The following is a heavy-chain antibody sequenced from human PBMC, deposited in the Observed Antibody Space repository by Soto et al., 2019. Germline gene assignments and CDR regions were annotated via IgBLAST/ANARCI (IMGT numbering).Heavy chain of an antibody. V-gene: IGHV2-5*02. CDR1: GFSLSTSGVG. Sequence: QITLKEAGHTLVRPAQTLTLTCAFSGFSLSTSGVGVGWIRQPPGKALEWLAVIYWDDSKHHSPSQRSRLTITENTTKNQAVRTMPNMHPMDTGTYHCAHKGPEGWGPDYWGQGTLVTVSS. CDR2: IYWDDSK. CDR3: AHKGPEGWGPDY. J-gene: IGHJ4*02. D-gene: IGHD6-19*01.